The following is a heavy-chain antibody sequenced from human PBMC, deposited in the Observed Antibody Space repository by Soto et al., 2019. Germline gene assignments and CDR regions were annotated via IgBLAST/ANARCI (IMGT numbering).Heavy chain of an antibody. Sequence: ASVKVSCKASGYTFTSYDINWVRQATGQGLEWMGWMNPNSGNTGYAQKFQGRATMTRNTSISTAYMELSSLRSEDTAVYYCARGNYDFWSGYYAFDIWGQGTMVTVSS. J-gene: IGHJ3*02. CDR1: GYTFTSYD. CDR2: MNPNSGNT. V-gene: IGHV1-8*01. D-gene: IGHD3-3*01. CDR3: ARGNYDFWSGYYAFDI.